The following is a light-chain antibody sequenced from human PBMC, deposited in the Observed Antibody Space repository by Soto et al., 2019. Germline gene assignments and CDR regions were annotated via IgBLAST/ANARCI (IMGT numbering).Light chain of an antibody. V-gene: IGKV2-28*01. Sequence: DIVMTQSPLSLSVTPGEPASISCRSTQSLLKSTGYNYLDWYLQKPGQSPQLLIDLGSNRASGVTDRFSGSGSGTDFTLTISRVQAEDVGVYYCMQARQTPRTFGQGTKLQIK. CDR2: LGS. CDR3: MQARQTPRT. J-gene: IGKJ2*01. CDR1: QSLLKSTGYNY.